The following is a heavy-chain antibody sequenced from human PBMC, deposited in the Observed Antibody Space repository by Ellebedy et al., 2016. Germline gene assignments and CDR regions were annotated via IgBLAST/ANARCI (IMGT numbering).Heavy chain of an antibody. D-gene: IGHD1-7*01. V-gene: IGHV1-8*01. Sequence: ASVKVSCKASGYTLSSYDFIWVRQATGQGLEWMGWMNPNSGNTGYAQKFRGRVTMTMSTSTSTAYMELSSLTFEDTAVYYCARAVRYELLSDYWGQGTLVTASS. CDR2: MNPNSGNT. CDR1: GYTLSSYD. J-gene: IGHJ4*02. CDR3: ARAVRYELLSDY.